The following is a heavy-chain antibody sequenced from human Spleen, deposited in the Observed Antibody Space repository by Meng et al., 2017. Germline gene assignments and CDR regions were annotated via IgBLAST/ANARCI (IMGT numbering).Heavy chain of an antibody. CDR2: ISWDGGST. D-gene: IGHD2-2*01. CDR1: GFTFDDYA. CDR3: AKDHRRGVVVPAASAFDI. V-gene: IGHV3-43D*03. J-gene: IGHJ3*02. Sequence: GESLKISCAASGFTFDDYAMHWARQAPGKGLEWVSLISWDGGSTYYADSVKGRFTISRDNSKNSLYLQMNSLRAEDTALYYCAKDHRRGVVVPAASAFDIWGQGTMVTVSS.